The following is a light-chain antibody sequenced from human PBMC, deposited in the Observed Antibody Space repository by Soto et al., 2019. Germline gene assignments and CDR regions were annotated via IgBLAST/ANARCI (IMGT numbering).Light chain of an antibody. CDR1: RRDVGGYNY. J-gene: IGLJ1*01. CDR3: SSYTSSSTPV. CDR2: DVS. V-gene: IGLV2-14*01. Sequence: QSVLNPPAPPSWAPWQSISLSLTGTRRDVGGYNYVSWYQQHPGKAPKLMIYDVSNRPSGVSNRFSGSKSGNTASPTISGLQAEDEADYYCSSYTSSSTPVFGTGTKVTVL.